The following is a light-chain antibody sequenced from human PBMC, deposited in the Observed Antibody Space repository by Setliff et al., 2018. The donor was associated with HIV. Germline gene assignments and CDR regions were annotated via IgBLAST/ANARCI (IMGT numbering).Light chain of an antibody. CDR3: CSYTSSSSLLDV. V-gene: IGLV2-14*02. CDR2: EVS. Sequence: QSVLAQPASVSGSPGQSITISCTGTTSDIGNFNLVSWYQQHPGKAPKLMICEVSKRPSGVSDRFSGSKSANTASLTISGLQAEDEADYYCCSYTSSSSLLDVFGTGTKVTVL. J-gene: IGLJ1*01. CDR1: TSDIGNFNL.